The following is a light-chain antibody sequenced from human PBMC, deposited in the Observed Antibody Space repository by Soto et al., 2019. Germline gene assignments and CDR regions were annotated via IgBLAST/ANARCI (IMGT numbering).Light chain of an antibody. CDR1: SSDIGDYNY. CDR2: EVS. CDR3: SSKTSASTLYV. V-gene: IGLV2-14*01. Sequence: QSALTQPASVSGSPGQSITISCTGTSSDIGDYNYVSWYRQHPGRAPKVMIYEVSNRPSGVSNRFSGSKSGNTASLNISGLQAEDQADYYCSSKTSASTLYVFGTGTKVTVL. J-gene: IGLJ1*01.